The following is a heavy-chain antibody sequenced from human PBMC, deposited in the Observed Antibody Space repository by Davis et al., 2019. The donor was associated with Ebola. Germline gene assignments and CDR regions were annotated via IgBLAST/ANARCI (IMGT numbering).Heavy chain of an antibody. Sequence: PGGSLRLSCAASGFTFSSYAMHWVRQAPGKGLEWVAVISYDGSNKYYADSVKGRFTISRDNSKNTLYLQMNSLRDEDTAVYYCARDLSAHFDFWSGYSRPDAFDIWGQGTKVTVSS. CDR1: GFTFSSYA. CDR3: ARDLSAHFDFWSGYSRPDAFDI. CDR2: ISYDGSNK. J-gene: IGHJ3*02. V-gene: IGHV3-30*04. D-gene: IGHD3-3*01.